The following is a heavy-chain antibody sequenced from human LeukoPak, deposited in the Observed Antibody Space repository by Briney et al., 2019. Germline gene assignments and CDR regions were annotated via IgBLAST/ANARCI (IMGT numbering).Heavy chain of an antibody. V-gene: IGHV3-21*04. D-gene: IGHD3-10*01. CDR1: GFTFNTYN. Sequence: GGSLRLSCAASGFTFNTYNMNWVRQAPGKGLEWVSSISSSSSYIYYADSVKGRFTISRDNAKNSLYLQMNSLRAEDTAVYYCVKSSVDDYYGSGSYYRYWGQGTPVTVSS. CDR2: ISSSSSYI. J-gene: IGHJ4*02. CDR3: VKSSVDDYYGSGSYYRY.